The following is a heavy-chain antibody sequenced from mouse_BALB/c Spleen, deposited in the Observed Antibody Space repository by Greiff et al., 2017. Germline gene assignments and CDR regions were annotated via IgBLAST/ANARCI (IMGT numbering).Heavy chain of an antibody. CDR2: INPSNGGT. J-gene: IGHJ2*01. CDR3: TRGDYGSSNY. V-gene: IGHV1S81*02. Sequence: VQLQQSGAELVKPGASVKLSCKASGYTFTSYYMYWVKQRPGQGLEWIGEINPSNGGTNFNEKFKSKATLTVDKSSSTAYMQLSSLTSEDSAVYYCTRGDYGSSNYWGQGTTLTVSS. CDR1: GYTFTSYY. D-gene: IGHD1-1*01.